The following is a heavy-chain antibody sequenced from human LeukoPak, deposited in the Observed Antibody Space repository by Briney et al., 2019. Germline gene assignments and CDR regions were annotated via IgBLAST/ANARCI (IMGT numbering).Heavy chain of an antibody. CDR1: GYTFTSYD. J-gene: IGHJ6*02. D-gene: IGHD2-2*01. CDR3: ARGPVSTHGMDV. Sequence: ASVKVSRKASGYTFTSYDINWVRQATGQVLEWMGWKNPNSGRTGFAQKFQGRLTMTTNTSISTAYMELSSLTSEDTAVYYCARGPVSTHGMDVWGQGTTVTVSS. CDR2: KNPNSGRT. V-gene: IGHV1-8*01.